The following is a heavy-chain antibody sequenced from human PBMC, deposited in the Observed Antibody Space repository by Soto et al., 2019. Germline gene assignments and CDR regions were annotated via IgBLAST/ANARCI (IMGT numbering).Heavy chain of an antibody. D-gene: IGHD3-16*01. CDR1: GFTLSNYA. CDR3: ARIKLVEFFFINVDVYDMDV. V-gene: IGHV3-48*02. Sequence: GGSLRLSRAASGFTLSNYAVNWVRQAPGKGLEWVSYISSDSRYIYYGDSVKGRFTISRDNARNSVYLQMNSLRDEDTAVYYRARIKLVEFFFINVDVYDMDVWGQGTPVTVSS. J-gene: IGHJ6*02. CDR2: ISSDSRYI.